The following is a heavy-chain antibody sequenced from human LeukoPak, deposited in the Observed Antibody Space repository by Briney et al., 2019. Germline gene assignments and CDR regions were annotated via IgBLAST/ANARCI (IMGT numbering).Heavy chain of an antibody. CDR2: INTNTGSP. D-gene: IGHD1-7*01. CDR3: ARDYTLTLGTTTYFQH. Sequence: ASVKVSCKASGYIFDIYALIWVRQAPGQGLELMGWINTNTGSPTYAQGFTGRFVFSLDTSVSTAYLQIRSLKAEDTAVYYCARDYTLTLGTTTYFQHWGQGTLVTVSS. V-gene: IGHV7-4-1*02. CDR1: GYIFDIYA. J-gene: IGHJ1*01.